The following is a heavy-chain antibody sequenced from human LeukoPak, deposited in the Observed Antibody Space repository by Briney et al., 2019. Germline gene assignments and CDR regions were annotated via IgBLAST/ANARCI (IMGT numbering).Heavy chain of an antibody. J-gene: IGHJ4*02. D-gene: IGHD2-2*03. V-gene: IGHV4-39*01. CDR1: GGSISSTTSY. CDR2: IYYSGST. CDR3: ARHGSTDYFDY. Sequence: PSETLSLTCAVSGGSISSTTSYWGWIRQPPGKGLEWIGRIYYSGSTFYNPSLMSRVTISVDTSKNQLSLRLSSVTAADTAVYYCARHGSTDYFDYWGQGTLVTVSS.